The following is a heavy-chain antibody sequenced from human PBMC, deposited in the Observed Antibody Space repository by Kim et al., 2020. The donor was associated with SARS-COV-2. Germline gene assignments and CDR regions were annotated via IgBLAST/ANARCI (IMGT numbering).Heavy chain of an antibody. CDR1: GFNFGSWS. V-gene: IGHV3-48*04. J-gene: IGHJ4*02. CDR2: IGIYCRGI. Sequence: GGSLRLSCVGSGFNFGSWSMSWVRQAPGKGLEWVSYIGIYCRGIYYGDSVKGRFTISRDTAKNEVYLQMSSLRAEDTAVYYCARDGRVSGLFDYWGQGTLVTVSS. CDR3: ARDGRVSGLFDY. D-gene: IGHD6-19*01.